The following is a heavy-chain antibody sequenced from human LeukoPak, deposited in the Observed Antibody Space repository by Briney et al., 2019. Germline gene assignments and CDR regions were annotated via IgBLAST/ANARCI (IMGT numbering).Heavy chain of an antibody. Sequence: KASETLSLTCAVYGGSFSGYYWSWIRQPPGKGLEWIGEINHSGSTNYNPSLKSRVTISVDTSKNQFSLKLSSVTAAVTAVYYCARAPRAWGQGTLVTVSS. CDR3: ARAPRA. CDR1: GGSFSGYY. CDR2: INHSGST. J-gene: IGHJ4*02. V-gene: IGHV4-34*01.